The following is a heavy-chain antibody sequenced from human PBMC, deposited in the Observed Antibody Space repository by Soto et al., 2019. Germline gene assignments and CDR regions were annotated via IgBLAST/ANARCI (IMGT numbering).Heavy chain of an antibody. V-gene: IGHV1-69*13. CDR1: GGTFSSYA. D-gene: IGHD2-2*01. CDR3: ARDQLVVVPAAMSNYYYGMDV. CDR2: IIPIFGTA. Sequence: SVKVSCKASGGTFSSYAISWVQQAPGQGLEWMGGIIPIFGTANYAQKFQGRVTITADESTSTAYMELSSLRSEDTAVYYCARDQLVVVPAAMSNYYYGMDVWG. J-gene: IGHJ6*02.